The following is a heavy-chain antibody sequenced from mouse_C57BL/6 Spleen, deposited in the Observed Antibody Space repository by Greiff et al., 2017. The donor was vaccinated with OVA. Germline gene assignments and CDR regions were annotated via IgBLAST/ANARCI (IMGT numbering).Heavy chain of an antibody. J-gene: IGHJ4*01. V-gene: IGHV1-39*01. CDR3: ARKNYYAMDY. CDR1: GYSFTDYN. Sequence: EVQRVESGPELVKPGASVKISCKASGYSFTDYNMNWVKQSNGKSLEWIGVINPNYGTTSYNEKFKGKATLTVDKSSSTAYMLLSSLTSEDSAVYFCARKNYYAMDYWGQGTSVTVSS. CDR2: INPNYGTT.